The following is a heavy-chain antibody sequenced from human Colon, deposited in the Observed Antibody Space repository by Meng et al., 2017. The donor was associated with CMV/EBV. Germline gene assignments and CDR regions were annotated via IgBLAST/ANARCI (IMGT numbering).Heavy chain of an antibody. CDR1: GLVFSSYG. D-gene: IGHD2-15*01. V-gene: IGHV3-21*06. Sequence: GGSLRLSCAASGLVFSSYGMSWVRQAPGKGLEWVSSITTANAYISYAESVKGRFTISRDDAKSSLFLQMDSLRVDDTAVYYCARPLSPRSAYSALLAFWGQGTLVTVSS. CDR3: ARPLSPRSAYSALLAF. J-gene: IGHJ4*02. CDR2: ITTANAYI.